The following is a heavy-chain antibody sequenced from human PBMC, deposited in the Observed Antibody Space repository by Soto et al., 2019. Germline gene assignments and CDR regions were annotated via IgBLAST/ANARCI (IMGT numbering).Heavy chain of an antibody. Sequence: GGSLRLSCAASGFTFSSYAMSWVRQAPGKGLEWVSAISGSGGSTYYADSVKGRFTISRDNSKNTLYLQMNSLRAEDTAVYYCAHLCESNSGWSYAFDIWGQGTMVTVSS. CDR3: AHLCESNSGWSYAFDI. D-gene: IGHD6-19*01. V-gene: IGHV3-23*01. J-gene: IGHJ3*02. CDR1: GFTFSSYA. CDR2: ISGSGGST.